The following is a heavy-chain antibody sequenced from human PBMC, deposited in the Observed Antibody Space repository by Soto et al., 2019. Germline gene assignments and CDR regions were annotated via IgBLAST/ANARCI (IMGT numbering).Heavy chain of an antibody. J-gene: IGHJ5*02. CDR1: GYVFTSDV. D-gene: IGHD3-16*01. Sequence: QVQLVQSGAVVKKPGASVKVSCKASGYVFTSDVITWVRQAPGQGLEWMGWISPINGNTNYAQKFEGRVTMTKDTSTSTADMELRSLRSDDTAVYYCAKGGGQYDWLAPWGQGTLVTVSS. V-gene: IGHV1-18*01. CDR3: AKGGGQYDWLAP. CDR2: ISPINGNT.